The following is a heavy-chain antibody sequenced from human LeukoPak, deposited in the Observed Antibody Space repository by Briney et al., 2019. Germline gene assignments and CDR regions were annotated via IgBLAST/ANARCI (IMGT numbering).Heavy chain of an antibody. CDR2: ISYDGSNK. CDR3: ARVRTFDY. Sequence: SCKASGGTFSSYAMHWVRQAPGKGLEWVAVISYDGSNKYYADSVKGRFTISRDNSKNTLYLQMNSLRAEDTAVYYCARVRTFDYWGQGTLVTVSS. J-gene: IGHJ4*02. CDR1: GGTFSSYA. V-gene: IGHV3-30-3*01. D-gene: IGHD1/OR15-1a*01.